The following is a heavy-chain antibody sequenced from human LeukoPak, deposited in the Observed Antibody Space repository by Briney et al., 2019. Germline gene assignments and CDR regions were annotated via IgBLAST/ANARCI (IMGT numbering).Heavy chain of an antibody. Sequence: GRSLRLSCAASGFTFSYYALHWVRQAPGKGLEWVALISYDGTNEYYADSVKGRFTISRDNSKNTLYLQMNSLTTEDTAVYCCARDGTEWLRPSNWFDPWGQGTLVTVSS. D-gene: IGHD3-3*01. J-gene: IGHJ5*02. CDR1: GFTFSYYA. CDR3: ARDGTEWLRPSNWFDP. CDR2: ISYDGTNE. V-gene: IGHV3-30*04.